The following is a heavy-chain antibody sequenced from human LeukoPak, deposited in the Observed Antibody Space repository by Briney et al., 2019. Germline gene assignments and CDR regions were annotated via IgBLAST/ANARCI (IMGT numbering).Heavy chain of an antibody. V-gene: IGHV3-66*01. J-gene: IGHJ4*02. CDR3: AKDQDYYDSSGYTDY. Sequence: GGSLRLSCAASGFTVSSNYMSWVRQAPGKGLEWVSVIYSGGSTYYADSVKGRFTISRDNSKNTLYLQMNSLRAEDTAVYYCAKDQDYYDSSGYTDYWGQGTLVTVSS. CDR2: IYSGGST. D-gene: IGHD3-22*01. CDR1: GFTVSSNY.